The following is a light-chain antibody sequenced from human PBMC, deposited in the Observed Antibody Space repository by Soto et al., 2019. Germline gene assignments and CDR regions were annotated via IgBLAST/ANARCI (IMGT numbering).Light chain of an antibody. CDR1: QSISSW. V-gene: IGKV1-5*03. CDR3: QQYNSHSGT. J-gene: IGKJ1*01. CDR2: KAS. Sequence: DIQMTQSPSTLSASVGDRVTITCRASQSISSWLAWYQQKPGKAPKVLIYKASSLESGVPSRFSGSGSGTEFTLTISSLQPDDFATYYCQQYNSHSGTFGQGTKVEIK.